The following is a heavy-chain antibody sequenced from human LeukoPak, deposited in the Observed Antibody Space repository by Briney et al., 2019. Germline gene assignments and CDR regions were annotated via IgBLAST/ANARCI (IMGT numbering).Heavy chain of an antibody. CDR2: IHPEDSYS. V-gene: IGHV5-51*01. CDR3: ARQNHYYYYMDV. J-gene: IGHJ6*03. Sequence: GASLKIPCKASGYVIIRHWIGWVRQVPGKGLEWMGVIHPEDSYSRYNAAFQGQATLSVDESTSTAYLQLSSLKASDTAIYYCARQNHYYYYMDVWGRGTTVTVSS. CDR1: GYVIIRHW.